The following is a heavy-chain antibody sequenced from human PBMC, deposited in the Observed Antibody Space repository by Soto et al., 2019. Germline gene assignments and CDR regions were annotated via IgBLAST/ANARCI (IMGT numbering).Heavy chain of an antibody. Sequence: EVQLVESGGGLVQPGESLRLSCAASGFTFSSYWMHWIRQAPGKGLVWVSRVSSDGSSTVYANSVKGRLTISRDNAKNTLYLQMNSLGDEDTAVYYCASGLPNYSSFDSWGQGTLVTVSS. CDR3: ASGLPNYSSFDS. V-gene: IGHV3-74*01. D-gene: IGHD4-4*01. J-gene: IGHJ4*02. CDR2: VSSDGSST. CDR1: GFTFSSYW.